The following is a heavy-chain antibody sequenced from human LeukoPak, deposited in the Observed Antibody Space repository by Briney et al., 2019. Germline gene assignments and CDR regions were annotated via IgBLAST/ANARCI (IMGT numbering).Heavy chain of an antibody. CDR2: IRGAGYSDAP. CDR3: TVPASGGNWFDP. D-gene: IGHD2-2*01. J-gene: IGHJ5*02. CDR1: GFSFSGSA. Sequence: PGGSLRLSCAASGFSFSGSAIHWVRQAPGKGLESVGRIRGAGYSDAPAYVASVRGRFTISRDDSKSTAYLQMNSLKAEDTAVYYCTVPASGGNWFDPWGPGTLVTVSS. V-gene: IGHV3-73*01.